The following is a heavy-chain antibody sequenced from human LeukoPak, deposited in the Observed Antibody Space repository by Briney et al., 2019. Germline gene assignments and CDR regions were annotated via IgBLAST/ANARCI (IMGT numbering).Heavy chain of an antibody. CDR2: ISGSSSYI. V-gene: IGHV3-21*01. J-gene: IGHJ3*02. D-gene: IGHD3-16*02. CDR3: ARVSAGVIGMKDVFDI. Sequence: GGSLRLSCAASGFTFSSYSMNWVRQAPGNGLEWVSSISGSSSYIYYADSVKGRFTISRHNAKNSLYLQMNSLRAEDTAVYYCARVSAGVIGMKDVFDIWGQGTMVTVSS. CDR1: GFTFSSYS.